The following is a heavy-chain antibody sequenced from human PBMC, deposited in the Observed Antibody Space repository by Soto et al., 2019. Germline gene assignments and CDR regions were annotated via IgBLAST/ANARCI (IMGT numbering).Heavy chain of an antibody. D-gene: IGHD3-3*01. J-gene: IGHJ4*02. CDR3: ARGGVSTRAFDY. CDR1: GYTFAGYW. V-gene: IGHV5-51*01. Sequence: GESLKISCKGSGYTFAGYWIAWVRQMPGKGLELMGIIYPSDSDTRYRRSFQGQVTISADKSISSAYLQWSSRRASDTAMYYCARGGVSTRAFDYWGQGTPVTVSS. CDR2: IYPSDSDT.